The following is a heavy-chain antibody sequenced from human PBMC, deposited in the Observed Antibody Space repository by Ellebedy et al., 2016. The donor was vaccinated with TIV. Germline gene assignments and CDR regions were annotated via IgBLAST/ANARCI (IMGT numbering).Heavy chain of an antibody. J-gene: IGHJ4*02. V-gene: IGHV5-51*01. D-gene: IGHD3-10*01. CDR1: GYSFTTYW. Sequence: GESLKISXKGSGYSFTTYWIGWVRQMPGKGLEWMGIIYPGDSDTRYSPSFQGQVTISADKSISTAYLQWSSLKASDTAMYYCARGALLWFGESRSPFDYWGQGTLVTVSS. CDR3: ARGALLWFGESRSPFDY. CDR2: IYPGDSDT.